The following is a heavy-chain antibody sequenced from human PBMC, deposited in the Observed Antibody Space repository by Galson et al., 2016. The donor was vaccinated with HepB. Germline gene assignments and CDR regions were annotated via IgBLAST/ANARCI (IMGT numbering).Heavy chain of an antibody. CDR3: AKDRTSNSSWSPIDY. Sequence: SLRLSCAASGFTFGDYTMHWVRQAPGKGLEWVSGISWNSGSIDYADSVKGRFTITRDNAKNSLYLQMNSLRLEDTALYYCAKDRTSNSSWSPIDYWGQGIPVTVS. V-gene: IGHV3-9*01. J-gene: IGHJ4*02. CDR2: ISWNSGSI. CDR1: GFTFGDYT. D-gene: IGHD6-13*01.